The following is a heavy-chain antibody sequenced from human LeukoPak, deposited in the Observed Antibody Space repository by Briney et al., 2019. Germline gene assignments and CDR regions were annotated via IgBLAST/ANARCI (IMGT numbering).Heavy chain of an antibody. CDR2: ISSSSSYI. J-gene: IGHJ4*02. CDR3: AREIGYCSGGSCYSYYFDY. D-gene: IGHD2-15*01. V-gene: IGHV3-21*01. CDR1: GFTFSSYS. Sequence: PGGSLRLSCAASGFTFSSYSMNWVRQAPGKGLEWVSSISSSSSYIYYADSVKGRFTISRDNAKNSLYLQMNSLRAEDTAVYYCAREIGYCSGGSCYSYYFDYWGQGTLVTVSS.